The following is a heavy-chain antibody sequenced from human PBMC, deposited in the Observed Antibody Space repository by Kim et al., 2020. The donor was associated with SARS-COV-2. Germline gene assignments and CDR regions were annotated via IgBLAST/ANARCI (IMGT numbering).Heavy chain of an antibody. J-gene: IGHJ4*02. CDR1: GFTFSSYS. CDR2: ISSSSSYI. CDR3: ARDGSQRLVIRRPPFDY. V-gene: IGHV3-21*01. Sequence: GGSLRLSCAASGFTFSSYSMNWVRQAPGKGLEWVSSISSSSSYIYYADSVKGRFTISRDNAKNSLYLQMNSLRAEDTAVYYCARDGSQRLVIRRPPFDYWGQGTLVTVSS. D-gene: IGHD3-9*01.